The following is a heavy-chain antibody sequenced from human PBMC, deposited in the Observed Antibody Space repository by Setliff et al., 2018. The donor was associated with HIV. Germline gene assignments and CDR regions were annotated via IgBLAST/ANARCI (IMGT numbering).Heavy chain of an antibody. CDR2: FDPEDGET. CDR1: GYTLTEVS. J-gene: IGHJ4*02. D-gene: IGHD3-10*01. CDR3: ARETQTGSGSYFA. Sequence: ASVKVSCKVSGYTLTEVSIHWVRQAPGKGLEWMGYFDPEDGETVHAQKFQDRVTVTADTSTSTVYMDLSSLTTQDTAVYYCARETQTGSGSYFAWGQGTLVTVSS. V-gene: IGHV1-24*01.